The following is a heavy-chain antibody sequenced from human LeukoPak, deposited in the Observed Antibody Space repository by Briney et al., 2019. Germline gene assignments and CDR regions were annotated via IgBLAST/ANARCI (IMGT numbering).Heavy chain of an antibody. D-gene: IGHD2-8*02. CDR2: ISGYGRST. CDR3: AKEYYVLLVYALGGSFDY. V-gene: IGHV3-23*01. J-gene: IGHJ4*02. CDR1: GFTFSSYA. Sequence: GGSLRLSCAASGFTFSSYAMSWVRQAPGKGLEWVSTISGYGRSTYYGDSVKGRFTISRDNSKNTLSLQMNSLRAEDTAVYYCAKEYYVLLVYALGGSFDYWGRGTLVTVSS.